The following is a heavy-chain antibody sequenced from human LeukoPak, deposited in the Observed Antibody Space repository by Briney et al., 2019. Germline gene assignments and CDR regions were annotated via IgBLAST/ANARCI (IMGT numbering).Heavy chain of an antibody. J-gene: IGHJ6*03. V-gene: IGHV3-15*01. D-gene: IGHD6-6*01. CDR1: GFTFCNAW. Sequence: GGSLRLSCAASGFTFCNAWMSWVRQAPGKGLEWVGRIKSKTDGGTTDYAAPVKGRFTISRDDSKNTLYLQMNSLKTEDTAVYYCTTDGEVAAARPPYYYYYMDVWGKGTTVTVSS. CDR2: IKSKTDGGTT. CDR3: TTDGEVAAARPPYYYYYMDV.